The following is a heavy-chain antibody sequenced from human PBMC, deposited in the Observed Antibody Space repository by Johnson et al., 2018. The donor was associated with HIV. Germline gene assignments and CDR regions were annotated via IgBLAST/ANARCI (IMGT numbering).Heavy chain of an antibody. CDR2: IYSGGGA. V-gene: IGHV3-66*01. Sequence: VQLVESGGGLVQPGGSLRVSCAASGFTVSSNYMSWVRQAPGQGLEWVSVIYSGGGAYYTDSVKGRFTISRDNSKNTLYLQMNSLRAGDTAVYYCARGKGWLDAFDIWGQGTMVTVSS. CDR3: ARGKGWLDAFDI. D-gene: IGHD3-22*01. J-gene: IGHJ3*02. CDR1: GFTVSSNY.